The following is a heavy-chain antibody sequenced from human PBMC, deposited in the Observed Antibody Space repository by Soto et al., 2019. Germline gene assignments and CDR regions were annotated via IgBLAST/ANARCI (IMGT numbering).Heavy chain of an antibody. CDR2: IHYSGST. J-gene: IGHJ5*02. CDR3: ARRECSGGTCFFGP. CDR1: GDSISSSNYY. D-gene: IGHD2-15*01. Sequence: SETLSLTCTVSGDSISSSNYYWGWIRQPPGKGLEWIGSIHYSGSTYYNPSLKSRVTISVDMSKNRFSLKVTSVTAADTAVYYCARRECSGGTCFFGPWGQGTLVTVSS. V-gene: IGHV4-39*02.